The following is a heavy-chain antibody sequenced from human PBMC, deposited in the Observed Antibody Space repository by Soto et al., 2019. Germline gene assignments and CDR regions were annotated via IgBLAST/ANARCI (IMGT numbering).Heavy chain of an antibody. CDR3: ATNNRASYHFDY. Sequence: ASVKVSCKASGYTFTTYAISWVRQAPGQGLEWMGWINVYNGNTKYAQKFQGRVTITTDTRTSTVYMELRSLKSEDTAVYYCATNNRASYHFDYWGQGTLVTVSS. J-gene: IGHJ4*02. D-gene: IGHD3-16*02. CDR2: INVYNGNT. CDR1: GYTFTTYA. V-gene: IGHV1-18*01.